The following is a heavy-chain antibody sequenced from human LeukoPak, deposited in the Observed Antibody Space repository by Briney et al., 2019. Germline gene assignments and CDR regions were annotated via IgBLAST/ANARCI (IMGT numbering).Heavy chain of an antibody. CDR3: ARTDYGVTDY. D-gene: IGHD4-17*01. V-gene: IGHV4-34*01. CDR1: GGSFSGYY. Sequence: PSETLSLTCAVYGGSFSGYYWSWIRQPPGKGLEWIGEINHSGSTNYNPSLKSRVTISVDTSKNQFSLKLSSVTAADTAVYYCARTDYGVTDYWGQGTLVTVSS. CDR2: INHSGST. J-gene: IGHJ4*02.